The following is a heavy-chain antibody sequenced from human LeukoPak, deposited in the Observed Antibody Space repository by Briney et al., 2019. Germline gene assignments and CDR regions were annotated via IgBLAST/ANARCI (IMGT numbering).Heavy chain of an antibody. CDR3: EKRTMSAFDS. D-gene: IGHD2-15*01. V-gene: IGHV3-23*01. Sequence: PGGSLRLSCTASGFTFRIYSMNWVRQAPGKGLEWLSGISGSGNGTYYADSVKGRFIISRDNSKNMVYLQMNSLTVEDTATYYCEKRTMSAFDSWGQGTRLIVSS. CDR1: GFTFRIYS. CDR2: ISGSGNGT. J-gene: IGHJ4*02.